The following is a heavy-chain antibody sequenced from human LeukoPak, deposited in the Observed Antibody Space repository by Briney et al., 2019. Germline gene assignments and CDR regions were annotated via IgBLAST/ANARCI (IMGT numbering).Heavy chain of an antibody. CDR2: IYPGDSDT. CDR1: GYSFTSYW. V-gene: IGHV5-51*01. Sequence: GESMKISCKGSGYSFTSYWIGWVRQMPGKGLEWMGIIYPGDSDTSYSPSFQGQVTTSADRSISTAYLQWSSMKASDTAMYYCARLGPRYYYYYMDVWGKGTTVTVSS. CDR3: ARLGPRYYYYYMDV. J-gene: IGHJ6*03.